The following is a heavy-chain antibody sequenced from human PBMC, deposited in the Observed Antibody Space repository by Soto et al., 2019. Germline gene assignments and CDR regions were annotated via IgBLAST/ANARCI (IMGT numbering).Heavy chain of an antibody. D-gene: IGHD2-15*01. CDR1: GFTFSSYG. CDR2: ISYDGSNK. CDR3: AKDFSPPRLRDIVNYYGMDV. J-gene: IGHJ6*02. V-gene: IGHV3-30*18. Sequence: QVQLVESGGGVVQPGRSLRLSCAASGFTFSSYGMHWVRQAPGKGLEWVAVISYDGSNKYYADSVKGRFTISRDNSKNTLYLQMNSLRAEDTAVYYCAKDFSPPRLRDIVNYYGMDVWGQGTTVTVSS.